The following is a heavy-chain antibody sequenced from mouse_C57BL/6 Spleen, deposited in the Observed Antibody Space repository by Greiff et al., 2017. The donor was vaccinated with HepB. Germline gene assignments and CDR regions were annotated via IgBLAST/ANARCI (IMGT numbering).Heavy chain of an antibody. V-gene: IGHV1-55*01. J-gene: IGHJ2*01. CDR2: IYPGSGST. CDR3: ASPVVAKGYFDD. Sequence: QVQLQQPGAELVKPGASVKMSCKASGYTFTSYWITWVKQRPGQGLEWIGDIYPGSGSTNYNEKFKSKATLTVDTSSSTAYMQLSSLTSEDSAVYYCASPVVAKGYFDDWGQGTTLTVSS. D-gene: IGHD1-1*01. CDR1: GYTFTSYW.